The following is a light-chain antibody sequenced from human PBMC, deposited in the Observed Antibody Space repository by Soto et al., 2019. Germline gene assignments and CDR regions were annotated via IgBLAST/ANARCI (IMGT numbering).Light chain of an antibody. CDR1: QSVSYY. CDR3: QQYNIRET. J-gene: IGKJ1*01. V-gene: IGKV3-20*01. CDR2: DAS. Sequence: ILLTQSPCTLSLSPGERATLSCRASQSVSYYLAWYQQKPGQAPRLLIYDASSRATGVPDRLSGSGSGTDFTLTISRLEPEDFAVYYCQQYNIRETFGQGTKVDIK.